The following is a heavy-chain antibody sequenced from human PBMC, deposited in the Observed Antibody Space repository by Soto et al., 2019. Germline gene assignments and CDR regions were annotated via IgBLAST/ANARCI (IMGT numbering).Heavy chain of an antibody. CDR2: IDAGNGNT. J-gene: IGHJ3*01. V-gene: IGHV1-3*01. Sequence: QVQLVQSGAEMEKPGASVKFSCKASGYTFSNYPIHWVRQAPGQSLEWMGWIDAGNGNTKYSQKFQGRVILPRDTSASTADTELMSLISEYTALYYCARDANYDFWSRSYIHAFDFCGPGTMVTVSS. CDR3: ARDANYDFWSRSYIHAFDF. CDR1: GYTFSNYP. D-gene: IGHD3-3*01.